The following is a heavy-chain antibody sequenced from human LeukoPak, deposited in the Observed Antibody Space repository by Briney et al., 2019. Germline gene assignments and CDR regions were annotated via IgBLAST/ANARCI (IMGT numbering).Heavy chain of an antibody. CDR2: IYYSGST. CDR1: GGSISSYY. D-gene: IGHD1-26*01. CDR3: ARRGPSGTLDY. J-gene: IGHJ4*02. V-gene: IGHV4-59*08. Sequence: SETLSLTCTVSGGSISSYYWSWIRQPPGKGLEWIGYIYYSGSTNYNPSLKSRLTISVDTSKNQFSLKLSSVTAADTAVYYCARRGPSGTLDYWGQGTLVTVSS.